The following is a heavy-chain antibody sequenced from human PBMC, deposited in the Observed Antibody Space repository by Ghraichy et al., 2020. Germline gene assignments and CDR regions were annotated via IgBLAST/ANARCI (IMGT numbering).Heavy chain of an antibody. D-gene: IGHD4-17*01. J-gene: IGHJ4*02. Sequence: GGSLRLSCAASGFTFSTYTIHWVRQAPGKGLEWVAVMSYDASQMYYADPVKGRFTVSRDNSKNTLFLQMNSLRAEDTAVYYCAREPQDATTVSRPGFYFDYWGQGTLVTVSS. V-gene: IGHV3-30-3*01. CDR3: AREPQDATTVSRPGFYFDY. CDR1: GFTFSTYT. CDR2: MSYDASQM.